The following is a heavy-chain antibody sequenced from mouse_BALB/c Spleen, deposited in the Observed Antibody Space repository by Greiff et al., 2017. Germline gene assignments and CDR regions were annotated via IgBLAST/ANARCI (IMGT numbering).Heavy chain of an antibody. J-gene: IGHJ4*01. D-gene: IGHD2-1*01. V-gene: IGHV5-9-3*01. Sequence: EVKLMESGGGLVKPGGSLKLSCAASGFTFSSYAMSWVRQTPEKRLEWVATISSGGSYTYYPDSVKGRFTISRDNAKNTLYLQMSSLRSEDTAMYYCARQKSGNYIRAMDYWGQGTSVTVSS. CDR2: ISSGGSYT. CDR3: ARQKSGNYIRAMDY. CDR1: GFTFSSYA.